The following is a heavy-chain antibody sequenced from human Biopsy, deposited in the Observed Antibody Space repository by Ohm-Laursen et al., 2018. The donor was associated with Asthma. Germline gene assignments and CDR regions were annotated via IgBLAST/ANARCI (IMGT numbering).Heavy chain of an antibody. J-gene: IGHJ6*02. CDR1: GGTFSRYA. Sequence: ASVKVSCKASGGTFSRYAISWVRQAPGQGLEWMGGIIPIFGTSNYAQNFQGRVTITADVFTNTVHMELSSLRSEDTAVLYCAKARCCDFYCDMEVWGQGTTVTVSS. CDR2: IIPIFGTS. V-gene: IGHV1-69*13. D-gene: IGHD3-16*02. CDR3: AKARCCDFYCDMEV.